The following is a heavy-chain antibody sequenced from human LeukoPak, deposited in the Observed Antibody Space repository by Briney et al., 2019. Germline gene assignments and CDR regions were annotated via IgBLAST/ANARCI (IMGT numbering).Heavy chain of an antibody. D-gene: IGHD2-21*02. Sequence: PSETLSLTCTVSGGSISSYYWSWVRQPPGKGLEWIGYIYYSGSTNYNPSLKSRVSLSVDTSKNLFSLTLNSMTAADTAVYYCARGWGPAYCGGDCHRHFGYWGQGTLVTVSS. CDR1: GGSISSYY. J-gene: IGHJ4*02. CDR3: ARGWGPAYCGGDCHRHFGY. CDR2: IYYSGST. V-gene: IGHV4-59*12.